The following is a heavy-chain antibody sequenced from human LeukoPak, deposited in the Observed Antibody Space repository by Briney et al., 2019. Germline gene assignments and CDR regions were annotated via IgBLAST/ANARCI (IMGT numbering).Heavy chain of an antibody. CDR3: ASNWSDFDY. Sequence: SETLSLTCTVSGYFITTGHYWGWARQPPGKGLEWIGSIYEGETTYYNPSLKTRLTISLDRSKNQFSLKLSSVTAADTAVYYCASNWSDFDYWGPGTLVTVSS. D-gene: IGHD1-1*01. V-gene: IGHV4-38-2*02. CDR2: IYEGETT. CDR1: GYFITTGHY. J-gene: IGHJ4*02.